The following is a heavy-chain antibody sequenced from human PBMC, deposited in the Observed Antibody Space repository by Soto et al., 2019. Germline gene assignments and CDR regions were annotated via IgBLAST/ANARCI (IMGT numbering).Heavy chain of an antibody. CDR3: ARDRSPGSSSWYDY. V-gene: IGHV6-1*01. Sequence: PSQTLSLTCAISGDSVSSNSAAWNWISQSPSRGLEWLGRTYYGSKWYNDYAVSVRSRITINPDTSKNQFSLQLNSVTPEDTAVYFCARDRSPGSSSWYDYWGQGTLVTAPQ. J-gene: IGHJ4*02. CDR1: GDSVSSNSAA. D-gene: IGHD6-13*01. CDR2: TYYGSKWYN.